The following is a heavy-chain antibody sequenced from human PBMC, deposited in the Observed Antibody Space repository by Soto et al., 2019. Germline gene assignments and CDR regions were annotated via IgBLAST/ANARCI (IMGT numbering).Heavy chain of an antibody. J-gene: IGHJ2*01. CDR2: ISAYNGNT. V-gene: IGHV1-18*01. D-gene: IGHD4-17*01. Sequence: QVQLVQSGAEVKKPGASVKVSCKASGYTFTSYGISWVRQAPGQGLEWMGWISAYNGNTNYAQKLQGRVTMTTDTSTXTAYMELRSRRSDDTAVYYCARDWGYGDQDWYFDLWGRGTLVTVSS. CDR1: GYTFTSYG. CDR3: ARDWGYGDQDWYFDL.